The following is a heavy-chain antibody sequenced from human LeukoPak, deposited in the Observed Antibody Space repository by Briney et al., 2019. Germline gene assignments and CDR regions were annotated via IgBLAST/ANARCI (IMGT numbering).Heavy chain of an antibody. D-gene: IGHD3-9*01. J-gene: IGHJ6*02. Sequence: ASVKVSCKVSGYTLTELSMHWVRQAPGQGLEWMGRIIPILGIANYAQKFQGRVTITADKSTSTAYMELSSLRSEDTAVYYCARSGYVGYGMDVWGQGTTVTVSS. CDR2: IIPILGIA. V-gene: IGHV1-69*02. CDR1: GYTLTELS. CDR3: ARSGYVGYGMDV.